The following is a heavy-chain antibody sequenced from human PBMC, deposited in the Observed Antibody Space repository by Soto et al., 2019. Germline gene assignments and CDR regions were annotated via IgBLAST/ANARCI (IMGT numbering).Heavy chain of an antibody. CDR1: GFSLSTGGMC. CDR2: LYYGRSA. V-gene: IGHV4-61*08. Sequence: ESGPTLVNPRQTLRLTCSVSGFSLSTGGMCVGWNRQPPGKGLESIGYLYYGRSANYNPSLKSRVTLSVDTYTNQCSLTLSSMTAADTAVYYCALRSMAVVPEYWGQGTLVTVSS. J-gene: IGHJ4*02. CDR3: ALRSMAVVPEY. D-gene: IGHD3-22*01.